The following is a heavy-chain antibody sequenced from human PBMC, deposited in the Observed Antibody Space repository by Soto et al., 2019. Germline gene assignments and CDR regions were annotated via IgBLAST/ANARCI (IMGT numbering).Heavy chain of an antibody. D-gene: IGHD1-1*01. CDR3: ARDPGNDEAMDY. V-gene: IGHV3-33*01. J-gene: IGHJ4*02. CDR2: IWHDGENK. Sequence: QVQVVESGGGVVQPGRSLRLSCTASGFTFSSFGMHWVRQAPGKGLEWVAVIWHDGENKYYADSAKGRFTISGDISKNTVYLQMNSLRAEDTAVYYCARDPGNDEAMDYWGQGTLVTVSS. CDR1: GFTFSSFG.